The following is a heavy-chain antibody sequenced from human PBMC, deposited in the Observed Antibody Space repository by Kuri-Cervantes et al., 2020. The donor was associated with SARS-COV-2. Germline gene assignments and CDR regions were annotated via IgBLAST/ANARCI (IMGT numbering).Heavy chain of an antibody. J-gene: IGHJ3*02. D-gene: IGHD3-3*01. V-gene: IGHV1-69*13. Sequence: SVKVSCKASGGTFSSYAISWVRQAPGQGLEWMGGIIPIFGTANYAQKFQGRVTITADESTSTAYMELRSLRSDDTAVYYCARGRYDFWSGPLDAFDIWGQGTMVTVSS. CDR1: GGTFSSYA. CDR2: IIPIFGTA. CDR3: ARGRYDFWSGPLDAFDI.